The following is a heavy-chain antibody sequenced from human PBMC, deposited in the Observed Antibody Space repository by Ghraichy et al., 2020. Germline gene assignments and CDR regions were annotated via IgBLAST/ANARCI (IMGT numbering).Heavy chain of an antibody. Sequence: SETLSLTCTVSGGSISSYYWSWIRQPPGKGLKWIGYIYYSGSTNYNPSLKSRVTISVDTSKNQFSLKLSSVTAADTAVYYCARGSSSNWFDPWGQGTLVTVSS. CDR3: ARGSSSNWFDP. CDR1: GGSISSYY. J-gene: IGHJ5*02. V-gene: IGHV4-59*01. CDR2: IYYSGST. D-gene: IGHD6-13*01.